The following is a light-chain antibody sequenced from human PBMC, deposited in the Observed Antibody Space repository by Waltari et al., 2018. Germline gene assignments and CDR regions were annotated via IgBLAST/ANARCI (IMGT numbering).Light chain of an antibody. CDR1: SSTNGHSF. J-gene: IGLJ3*02. CDR3: AAWDDSLSGRV. Sequence: QPVLTQPPSASGTPGPTVTLPCSGTSSTNGHSFFKWYQQFPGTAPKILIFNNNNRPSGVPDRFSGSKSGTSASLAISGLRSEDEADYYCAAWDDSLSGRVFGGGTKLTV. CDR2: NNN. V-gene: IGLV1-47*01.